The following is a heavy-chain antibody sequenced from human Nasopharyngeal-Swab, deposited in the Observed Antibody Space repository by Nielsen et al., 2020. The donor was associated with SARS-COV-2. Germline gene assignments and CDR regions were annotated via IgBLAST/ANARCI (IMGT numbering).Heavy chain of an antibody. CDR1: GFTFSGYW. V-gene: IGHV3-7*01. CDR3: ARVASGPLFDY. J-gene: IGHJ4*02. Sequence: GGSLRLSCAASGFTFSGYWMSWVRQAPAKGLEWVAHIKEDGSEKYYVDSVKGRFTISRDNAKNSLYLQMNSLRAEDTAVYYCARVASGPLFDYWGQGILVTVSS. CDR2: IKEDGSEK. D-gene: IGHD3-10*01.